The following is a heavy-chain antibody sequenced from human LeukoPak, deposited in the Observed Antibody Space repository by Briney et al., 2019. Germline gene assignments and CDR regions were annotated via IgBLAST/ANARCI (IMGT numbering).Heavy chain of an antibody. V-gene: IGHV3-21*01. J-gene: IGHJ3*02. Sequence: GGSLRLSCAASGFTFSSYSMNWVRQAPGKGLEWVSSINSRSSSVYYADSVKGRFTISRDNAKNSLYLQMNSLRAEDTAVYYCARVPGRGHDAFDIWGQGTMVTVSS. D-gene: IGHD3-10*01. CDR1: GFTFSSYS. CDR3: ARVPGRGHDAFDI. CDR2: INSRSSSV.